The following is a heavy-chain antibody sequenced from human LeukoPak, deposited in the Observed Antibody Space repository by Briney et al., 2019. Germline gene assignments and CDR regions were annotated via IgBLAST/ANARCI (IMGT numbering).Heavy chain of an antibody. V-gene: IGHV3-23*01. CDR3: AKDTVAMNSALDQ. Sequence: GGSLRLSCAASGFTLSSYAMSWVRQAPGKGLEWVSAISVSGNTYHADSVKGRFTIFIYNSKNTLYLQMNSLRAEDTAVYKCAKDTVAMNSALDQWGPGTLVTVSS. CDR2: ISVSGNT. D-gene: IGHD6-19*01. CDR1: GFTLSSYA. J-gene: IGHJ4*02.